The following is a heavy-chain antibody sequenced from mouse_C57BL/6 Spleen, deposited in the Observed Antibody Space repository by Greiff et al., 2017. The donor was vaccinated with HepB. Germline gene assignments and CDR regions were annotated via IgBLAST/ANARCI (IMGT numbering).Heavy chain of an antibody. CDR3: AREGMTTVVGV. V-gene: IGHV5-17*01. Sequence: EVQLVESGGGLVKPGGSLKLSCAASGFTFSDYGMHWVRQAPEKGLEWVAYISSGSSTIYYADTVKGRFTISRDNAKNTLFLQMTSLRSEDTAMYYCAREGMTTVVGVWGTGTTVTVSS. CDR1: GFTFSDYG. J-gene: IGHJ1*03. D-gene: IGHD1-1*01. CDR2: ISSGSSTI.